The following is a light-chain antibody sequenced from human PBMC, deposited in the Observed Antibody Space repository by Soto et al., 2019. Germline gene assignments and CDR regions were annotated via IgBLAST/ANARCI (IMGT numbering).Light chain of an antibody. V-gene: IGLV2-14*01. CDR1: GSDVGSYKY. J-gene: IGLJ1*01. CDR3: SSYTSISSLGV. Sequence: QSALTQPASVSGSPGQSITISCTGTGSDVGSYKYVSWYQQHPGKAPKLIIFEVSNRPSGVSDRFSGSKSGNRASLTISGLQAEDEADYYCSSYTSISSLGVFGTGTKV. CDR2: EVS.